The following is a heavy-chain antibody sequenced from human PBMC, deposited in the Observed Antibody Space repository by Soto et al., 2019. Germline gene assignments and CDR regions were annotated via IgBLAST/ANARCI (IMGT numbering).Heavy chain of an antibody. CDR2: INAYIGDT. D-gene: IGHD2-21*02. CDR1: GYTFTHYG. Sequence: QVQLVQSGAEVKKPGASVKVSCKASGYTFTHYGITWVRQAPGQGLEWTGWINAYIGDTKSAQKYQGRVTVTIDTSTSTAYLELRSLRSDDTAVYYCARGDGDTLHYWGQGTLVRVSA. J-gene: IGHJ4*02. CDR3: ARGDGDTLHY. V-gene: IGHV1-18*01.